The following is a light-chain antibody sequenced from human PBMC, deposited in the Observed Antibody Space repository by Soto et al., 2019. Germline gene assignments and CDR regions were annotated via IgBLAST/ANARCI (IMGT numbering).Light chain of an antibody. CDR1: QSVIRNS. J-gene: IGKJ1*01. CDR3: QQYGDSRT. Sequence: EIVLTQSPGTLSLSPGERATLSCRASQSVIRNSVARYQQKSGQAPRLLVYGASNRATGIPDRFSGGGSGTDFTLTISRLEPEDFAVYYCQQYGDSRTFGQGTKVEI. CDR2: GAS. V-gene: IGKV3-20*01.